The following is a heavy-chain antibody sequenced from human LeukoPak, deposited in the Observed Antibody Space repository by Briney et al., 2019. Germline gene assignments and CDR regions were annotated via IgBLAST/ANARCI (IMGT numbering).Heavy chain of an antibody. Sequence: GEALKISWKGSGYSFSSYWIGWVRQMPGKGLEWMGMIYSGDSYTRYSPSFQGQVPISDDKSISTAYLQWSSLKASDTAMYYCARRSYCGGDCYLDYWGQRTLVTVSS. CDR2: IYSGDSYT. D-gene: IGHD2-21*02. CDR3: ARRSYCGGDCYLDY. CDR1: GYSFSSYW. J-gene: IGHJ4*02. V-gene: IGHV5-51*01.